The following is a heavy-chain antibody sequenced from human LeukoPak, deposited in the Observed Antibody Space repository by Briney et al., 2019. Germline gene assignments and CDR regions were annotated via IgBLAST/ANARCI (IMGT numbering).Heavy chain of an antibody. CDR2: IYPGDSDT. D-gene: IGHD2-8*02. J-gene: IGHJ5*02. CDR1: GYSFTSYW. Sequence: GESLKISCKGSGYSFTSYWIGWVRQMPGKGLEWMGIIYPGDSDTTYSPSFQSHVTISADNSTSTTYLQWSSLKASGTAMYHCTGQVVYDNWSDPAGQGSLVTVSS. V-gene: IGHV5-51*01. CDR3: TGQVVYDNWSDP.